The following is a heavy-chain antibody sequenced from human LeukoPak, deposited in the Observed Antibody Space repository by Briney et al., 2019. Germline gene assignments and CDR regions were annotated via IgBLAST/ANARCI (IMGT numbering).Heavy chain of an antibody. J-gene: IGHJ3*01. D-gene: IGHD2-15*01. Sequence: GGSLRLSCAASGFTFSSYWMSWVRQAPGKGPEWVANIKRDGSEKYYVDSVRGRFTISRDNAKNSLYLQMNSLRAEDTAVYYCARAPLGRCCSGSSCYSSSGAVDFWGQGTMVTVSS. V-gene: IGHV3-7*04. CDR2: IKRDGSEK. CDR3: ARAPLGRCCSGSSCYSSSGAVDF. CDR1: GFTFSSYW.